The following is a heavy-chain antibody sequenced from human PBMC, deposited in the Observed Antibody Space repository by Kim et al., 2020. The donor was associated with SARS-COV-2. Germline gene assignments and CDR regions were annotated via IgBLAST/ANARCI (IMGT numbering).Heavy chain of an antibody. CDR3: ATDATVTTLGFGY. V-gene: IGHV1-24*01. Sequence: YAQKFQGRVTMTEDTSTDTAYMELNSLRSEDTAVYYCATDATVTTLGFGYWGQGTLVTVSS. D-gene: IGHD4-17*01. J-gene: IGHJ4*02.